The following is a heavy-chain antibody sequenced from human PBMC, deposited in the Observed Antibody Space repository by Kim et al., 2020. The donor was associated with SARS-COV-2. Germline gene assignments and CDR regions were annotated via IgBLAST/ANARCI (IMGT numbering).Heavy chain of an antibody. Sequence: GGSLRLSCAASGFTFSSYSMNWVRQAPGKGLEWVSYISSSSSTIYYADSVKGRFTISRDNAKNSLYLQMNSLRDEDTAVYYCAREVGGKYYYYGMDVWGQGTTVTVSS. D-gene: IGHD3-10*01. V-gene: IGHV3-48*02. J-gene: IGHJ6*02. CDR1: GFTFSSYS. CDR2: ISSSSSTI. CDR3: AREVGGKYYYYGMDV.